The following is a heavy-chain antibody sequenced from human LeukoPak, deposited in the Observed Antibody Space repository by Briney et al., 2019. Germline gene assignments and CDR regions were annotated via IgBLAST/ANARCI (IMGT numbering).Heavy chain of an antibody. CDR3: ARHGLGDGSNWYEAFDI. V-gene: IGHV5-51*01. CDR2: IYPGDSET. J-gene: IGHJ3*02. CDR1: GYSFTSYW. Sequence: KVGESLKISCKGSGYSFTSYWIGWVRQMPGKGLEWMGIIYPGDSETRYSPSFQGQVTISADKSINTAYLQWSSLKASDTAMYYCARHGLGDGSNWYEAFDIWGQGTMATVSS. D-gene: IGHD6-13*01.